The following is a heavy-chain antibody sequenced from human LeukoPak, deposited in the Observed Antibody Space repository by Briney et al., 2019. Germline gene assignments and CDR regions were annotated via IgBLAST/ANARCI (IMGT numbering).Heavy chain of an antibody. CDR2: IYYSGST. V-gene: IGHV4-59*01. CDR1: GGSISSYY. J-gene: IGHJ4*02. D-gene: IGHD4-17*01. CDR3: ARDLSGDQPFDY. Sequence: PSETLSLTCTVSGGSISSYYWSWIRQPPGKGLEWIGYIYYSGSTNYNPSLKSRVTISVDTSKNQSSLKLSSVTAADTAVYYCARDLSGDQPFDYWGQGTLVTVSS.